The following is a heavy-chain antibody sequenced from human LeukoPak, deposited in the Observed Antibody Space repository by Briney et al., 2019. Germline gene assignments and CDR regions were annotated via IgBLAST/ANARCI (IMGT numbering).Heavy chain of an antibody. V-gene: IGHV4-34*01. CDR2: MNPSGST. Sequence: PSESLSLTCAAYGGSFSGYYWTWIRHTPEKGPEWIGEMNPSGSTNYNPSLKSRVTISVDTSKNQFSLTLSSVTAADTAVYYCARGRQDVTMIVVIMTAVSYYLDVWGKGTTVTVS. CDR3: ARGRQDVTMIVVIMTAVSYYLDV. J-gene: IGHJ6*03. D-gene: IGHD3-22*01. CDR1: GGSFSGYY.